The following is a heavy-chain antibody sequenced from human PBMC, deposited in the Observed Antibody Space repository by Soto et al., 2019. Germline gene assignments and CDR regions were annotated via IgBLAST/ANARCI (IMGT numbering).Heavy chain of an antibody. Sequence: SETLSLTCAIPGAPITWGDYSWNWIRQPPGKGLEWIGYIFHGGSTYYNPSLRSRVTISVDRSRTQFSLKMSSVTAADTAVYYCARGRVVVPAAVMFNCLDPWGQGALVTVSS. J-gene: IGHJ5*02. CDR1: GAPITWGDYS. CDR3: ARGRVVVPAAVMFNCLDP. D-gene: IGHD2-2*01. CDR2: IFHGGST. V-gene: IGHV4-30-2*01.